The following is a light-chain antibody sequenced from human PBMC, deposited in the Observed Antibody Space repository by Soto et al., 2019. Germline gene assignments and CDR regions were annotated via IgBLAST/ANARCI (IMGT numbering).Light chain of an antibody. V-gene: IGKV1-5*01. J-gene: IGKJ1*01. CDR1: QTINNW. CDR3: QHYNSYPWT. Sequence: DIQMTQSPSTLSASIGDRVTITCRASQTINNWLAWYQQKPGKAPNLLIYHASNLETWVPSRFSGSSFGTVFTLTISSLQPDDFATYYCQHYNSYPWTFGQGTKVDIK. CDR2: HAS.